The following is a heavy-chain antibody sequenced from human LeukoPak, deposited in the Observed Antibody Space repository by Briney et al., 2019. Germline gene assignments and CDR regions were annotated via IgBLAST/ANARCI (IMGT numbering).Heavy chain of an antibody. CDR3: ARSQEFLKGHIVVVTTYDY. CDR2: INPNSGGT. J-gene: IGHJ4*02. Sequence: ASVKVSCKASGYTFTGYYMHWVRQAPGQGLEWMGWINPNSGGTNYAQKFQGRVTMTRDTSISTAYMGLSRLRSDDTAVYYCARSQEFLKGHIVVVTTYDYWGQGTLVTVSS. CDR1: GYTFTGYY. D-gene: IGHD2-21*02. V-gene: IGHV1-2*02.